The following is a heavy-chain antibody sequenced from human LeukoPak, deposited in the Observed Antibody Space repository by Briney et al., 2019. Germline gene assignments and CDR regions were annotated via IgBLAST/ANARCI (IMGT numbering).Heavy chain of an antibody. V-gene: IGHV4-39*01. Sequence: SETLSLTCTVSGGSISSSSYYWGWIRQPPGKGLEWIGSIYYSGSTYYIPSLKSRVTISVDTSKNQFSLKLSSVTAADTAVYYCASLLWFGEFHDYWGQGTLVTVSS. J-gene: IGHJ4*02. CDR1: GGSISSSSYY. CDR3: ASLLWFGEFHDY. CDR2: IYYSGST. D-gene: IGHD3-10*01.